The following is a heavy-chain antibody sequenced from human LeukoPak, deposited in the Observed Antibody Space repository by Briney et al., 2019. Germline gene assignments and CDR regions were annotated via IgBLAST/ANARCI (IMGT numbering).Heavy chain of an antibody. D-gene: IGHD3-22*01. CDR1: GFTFSSYG. CDR3: ARGDYYDSSGYCDY. V-gene: IGHV3-33*08. J-gene: IGHJ4*02. CDR2: ISYDGSNK. Sequence: GRSLRLSCAASGFTFSSYGMHWVRQAPGKGLEWVAVISYDGSNKYYADSVKGRFTISRDNSKNTLYLQMNSLRAEDTAVYYCARGDYYDSSGYCDYWGQGTLVTVSS.